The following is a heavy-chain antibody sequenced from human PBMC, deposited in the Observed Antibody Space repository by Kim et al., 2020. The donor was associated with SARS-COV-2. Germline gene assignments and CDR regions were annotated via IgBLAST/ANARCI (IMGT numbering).Heavy chain of an antibody. Sequence: GSTHSAAAVKGRFTISRDNSKNTLYLQMNSLRAEDAAVYYCAKVRFRSDYWGQGTLVTVSS. D-gene: IGHD3-10*01. V-gene: IGHV3-23*01. J-gene: IGHJ4*02. CDR3: AKVRFRSDY. CDR2: GST.